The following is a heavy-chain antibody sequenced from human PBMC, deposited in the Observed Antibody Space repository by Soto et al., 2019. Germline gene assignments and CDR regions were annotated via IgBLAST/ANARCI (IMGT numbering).Heavy chain of an antibody. CDR2: ISGSGGST. CDR1: GFTFRSYA. V-gene: IGHV3-23*01. D-gene: IGHD6-19*01. Sequence: EVQLLESGGGLVQPGGSLRLSCAASGFTFRSYAMSWVRQAPGKGLECVSAISGSGGSTYYVDSVKGRFTISRDNPKNTVYLQMNSLRAEGTAVYYCAKSDGSGWYDPLDYWGQGTLVTVSS. J-gene: IGHJ4*02. CDR3: AKSDGSGWYDPLDY.